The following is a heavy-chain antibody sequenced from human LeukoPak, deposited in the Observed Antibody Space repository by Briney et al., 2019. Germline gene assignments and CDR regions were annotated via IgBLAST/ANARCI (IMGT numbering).Heavy chain of an antibody. Sequence: GGSLRLSCAASGFTFSDHYMSWVRQAPGRGLEWLSSISSSGTTIYYADSVKGRFTISRDNTKNSMYLQRNSLRAEDTAVYYYARDLSAVAGKDRTDYWGQGTLVTVSS. CDR3: ARDLSAVAGKDRTDY. CDR2: ISSSGTTI. D-gene: IGHD6-19*01. V-gene: IGHV3-11*04. J-gene: IGHJ4*02. CDR1: GFTFSDHY.